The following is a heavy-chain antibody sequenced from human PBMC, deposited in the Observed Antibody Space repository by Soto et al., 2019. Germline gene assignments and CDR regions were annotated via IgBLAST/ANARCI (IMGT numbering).Heavy chain of an antibody. CDR1: GGTFSSYA. J-gene: IGHJ6*02. Sequence: SVKVSCKASGGTFSSYAISWVRQAPGQGLEWMGGIIPIFGTANYAQKFQGRVTITADESTSTAYMELSSLRSEDTAVYYCAISGYSGYDNFYGMDVWGQGTTVTVSS. CDR2: IIPIFGTA. D-gene: IGHD5-12*01. CDR3: AISGYSGYDNFYGMDV. V-gene: IGHV1-69*13.